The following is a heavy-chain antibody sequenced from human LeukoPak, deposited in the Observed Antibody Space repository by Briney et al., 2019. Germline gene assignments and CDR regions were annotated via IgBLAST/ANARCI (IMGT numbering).Heavy chain of an antibody. CDR2: INANSGGT. Sequence: ASVKVSCKASGYTFTGYYMHWVRQAPGQGLEWMGWINANSGGTNYAQKFQGRVTMTRDTSISTAYMELSRLRSDDTAVYFCARDSDYGDYDPSWFDPWGQGTLVTVSS. CDR1: GYTFTGYY. CDR3: ARDSDYGDYDPSWFDP. V-gene: IGHV1-2*02. J-gene: IGHJ5*02. D-gene: IGHD4-17*01.